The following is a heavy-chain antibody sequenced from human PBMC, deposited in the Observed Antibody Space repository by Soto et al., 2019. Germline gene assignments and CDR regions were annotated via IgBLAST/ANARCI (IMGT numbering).Heavy chain of an antibody. CDR3: ARAGDSSGYHPSDY. Sequence: ASVKVSCKASGYSFTRNAMNWVRQAPGQRLEWMGWINAANGNTKYSQKFQGRATITRDTSARTVYMELSSLRSEDTAVYYCARAGDSSGYHPSDYWGQGALVTVSS. CDR1: GYSFTRNA. J-gene: IGHJ4*02. CDR2: INAANGNT. D-gene: IGHD3-22*01. V-gene: IGHV1-3*01.